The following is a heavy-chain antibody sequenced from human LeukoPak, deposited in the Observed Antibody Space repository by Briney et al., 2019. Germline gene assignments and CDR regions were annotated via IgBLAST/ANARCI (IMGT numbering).Heavy chain of an antibody. V-gene: IGHV1-24*01. CDR1: GYTLTELS. Sequence: GASVKVSCKVSGYTLTELSMHWVRQAPGKGLEWRGGFDPEDGETIYAQKFQGRVTMTEDTSTDTAYMELSSLRSEDTAVYYCATGSVSYYYYYMDVWGKGTTVTVSS. CDR3: ATGSVSYYYYYMDV. CDR2: FDPEDGET. J-gene: IGHJ6*03.